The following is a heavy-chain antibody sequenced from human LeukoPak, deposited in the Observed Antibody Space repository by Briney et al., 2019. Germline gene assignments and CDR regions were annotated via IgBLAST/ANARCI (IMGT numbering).Heavy chain of an antibody. D-gene: IGHD6-19*01. CDR2: IIPIFGTA. J-gene: IGHJ4*02. CDR1: GGTFSSYA. CDR3: ARATIAVAGSFDY. Sequence: SVKVSCKASGGTFSSYAISWVRQAPGQGLEWMGRIIPIFGTAKYAKKFQGRVTITTDESKSTAYMELSSLRSEDTAVYYCARATIAVAGSFDYWGQGTLVTVSS. V-gene: IGHV1-69*05.